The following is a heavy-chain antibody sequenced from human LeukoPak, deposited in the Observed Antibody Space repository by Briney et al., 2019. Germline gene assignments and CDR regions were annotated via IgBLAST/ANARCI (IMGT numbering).Heavy chain of an antibody. CDR1: GFTFSNYG. V-gene: IGHV3-48*01. CDR3: ARGGSSRPDY. Sequence: GGSLRHSHAASGFTFSNYGMHCAGHAPEKGGEWVSYISSGSRPINYADSVKGPFTVSRDKAKNSLYLQMNSLRAQETAVYYCARGGSSRPDYWGQGTLVTVSS. J-gene: IGHJ4*02. CDR2: ISSGSRPI.